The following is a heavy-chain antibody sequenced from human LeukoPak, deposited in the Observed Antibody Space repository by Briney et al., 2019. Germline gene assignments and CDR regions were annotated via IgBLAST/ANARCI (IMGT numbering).Heavy chain of an antibody. V-gene: IGHV4-31*03. CDR2: IYYSGST. J-gene: IGHJ4*02. CDR1: GGSISSGGYY. Sequence: PSETLSLTCTVSGGSISSGGYYWSWIRQHPGKGLEWIGYIYYSGSTYYNPSLKSRVTISVDTSKNQFSPKLSSVTAADTAVYYCARARLGYCSSTSCYGFDYWGQGTLVTVSS. CDR3: ARARLGYCSSTSCYGFDY. D-gene: IGHD2-2*01.